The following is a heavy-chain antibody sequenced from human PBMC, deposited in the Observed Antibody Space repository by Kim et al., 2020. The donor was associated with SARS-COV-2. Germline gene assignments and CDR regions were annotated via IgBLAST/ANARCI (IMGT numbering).Heavy chain of an antibody. CDR1: GGTFSSYA. CDR2: IIPIFGTA. V-gene: IGHV1-69*13. J-gene: IGHJ6*02. Sequence: SVKVSCKASGGTFSSYAISWVRQAPGQGLEWMGGIIPIFGTANYAQKFQGRVTITADESTSTAYMELSSLRSEDTAVYYCARVQDGSGSWRGSGYYGMDVWGQGTTVTVSS. D-gene: IGHD3-10*01. CDR3: ARVQDGSGSWRGSGYYGMDV.